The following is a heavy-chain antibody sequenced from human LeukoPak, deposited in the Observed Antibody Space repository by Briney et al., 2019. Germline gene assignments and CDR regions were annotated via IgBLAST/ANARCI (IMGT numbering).Heavy chain of an antibody. V-gene: IGHV4-34*01. Sequence: SETLSLTCAVYGESFSGYYWNWIRQPPGKGLEWIGEISHSGSANYNPSLKSRVTISVDTSKNQFSLKLTSVTAADTAVYYCARERRSVVSNWFDYWGQGALVTVSS. CDR3: ARERRSVVSNWFDY. D-gene: IGHD3-22*01. CDR1: GESFSGYY. CDR2: ISHSGSA. J-gene: IGHJ4*02.